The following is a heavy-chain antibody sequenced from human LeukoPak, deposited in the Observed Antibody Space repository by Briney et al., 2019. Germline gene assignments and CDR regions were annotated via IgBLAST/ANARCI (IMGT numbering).Heavy chain of an antibody. J-gene: IGHJ6*02. D-gene: IGHD3-9*01. CDR2: IYYTGST. V-gene: IGHV4-39*02. Sequence: SETLSLTCTVSGGSISSNSYFWIWIRQPPGKGLEWIGSIYYTGSTYYNPSLQSRVTISVDTSKNQFSLKLSSVTAADTAVYYCARDDFEYSVHYGMDVWGQGTAVSVSS. CDR1: GGSISSNSYF. CDR3: ARDDFEYSVHYGMDV.